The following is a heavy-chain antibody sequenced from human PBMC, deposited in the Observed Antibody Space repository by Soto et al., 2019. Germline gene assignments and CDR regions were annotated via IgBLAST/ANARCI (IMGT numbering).Heavy chain of an antibody. Sequence: SVKVSCKASGGTFSSYAISWVRQAPGQGLEWMGGIIPIFGTANYAQKFQGRVTITADESTSTAYMELSSLRSEDTAVYYCARSFVVVPAAMAYWGQGTLVTVSS. D-gene: IGHD2-2*01. CDR1: GGTFSSYA. CDR2: IIPIFGTA. J-gene: IGHJ4*02. CDR3: ARSFVVVPAAMAY. V-gene: IGHV1-69*13.